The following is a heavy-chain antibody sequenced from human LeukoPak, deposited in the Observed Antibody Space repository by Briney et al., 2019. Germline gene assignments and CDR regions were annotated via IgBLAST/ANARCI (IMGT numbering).Heavy chain of an antibody. Sequence: SETLSLTCAVYGGSFSGYYWSWIRQPPGKGLEWIGEINHSGSTNYNPSLKSRVTISVDTSKNQFSPKLSSVTAADTAVYYCARDAGQTGVYFDYWGQGTLVTVSS. CDR3: ARDAGQTGVYFDY. CDR1: GGSFSGYY. CDR2: INHSGST. V-gene: IGHV4-34*01. J-gene: IGHJ4*02. D-gene: IGHD3-10*01.